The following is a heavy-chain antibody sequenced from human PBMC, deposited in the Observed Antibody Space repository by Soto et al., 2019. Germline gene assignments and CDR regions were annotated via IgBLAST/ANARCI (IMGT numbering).Heavy chain of an antibody. Sequence: ASVKVSCKASGYTFTSYYMHWVRQAPGQGLEWMGIINPSGGSTSYAQKFQGRVTMTRDTSTSTVYMELSSLTADDTAVYYCARDENGNVFKIWGQGTMVTVSS. CDR3: ARDENGNVFKI. J-gene: IGHJ3*02. CDR1: GYTFTSYY. V-gene: IGHV1-46*01. CDR2: INPSGGST. D-gene: IGHD1-1*01.